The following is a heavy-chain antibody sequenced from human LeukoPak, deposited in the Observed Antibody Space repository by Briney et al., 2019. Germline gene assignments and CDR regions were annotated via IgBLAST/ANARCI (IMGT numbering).Heavy chain of an antibody. J-gene: IGHJ4*02. CDR1: GYTFSSYD. Sequence: ASVKVSCKASGYTFSSYDINWVRQATGQGLEWLGWMNPNTTNTGYAQNFQGRVTMTSDTPMNTAYMELRSLTSEDTGVYYCARGTPESTSSAYCGQGTLVIVSS. V-gene: IGHV1-8*01. D-gene: IGHD2-2*01. CDR2: MNPNTTNT. CDR3: ARGTPESTSSAY.